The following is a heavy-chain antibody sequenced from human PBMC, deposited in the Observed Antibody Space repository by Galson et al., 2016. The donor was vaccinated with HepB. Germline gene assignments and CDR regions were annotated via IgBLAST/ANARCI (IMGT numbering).Heavy chain of an antibody. CDR3: ARASGTYGSHDDAFDI. CDR1: GFSFSTYG. V-gene: IGHV3-33*01. CDR2: IWYDGTNK. D-gene: IGHD1-26*01. J-gene: IGHJ3*02. Sequence: SLRLSCAASGFSFSTYGMHWVRQAPGKGLEWVAVIWYDGTNKNCADSVKGRFIISRDNSRNTLYLQMSSLRAEYTAMYYCARASGTYGSHDDAFDIWGQGTMVTVSS.